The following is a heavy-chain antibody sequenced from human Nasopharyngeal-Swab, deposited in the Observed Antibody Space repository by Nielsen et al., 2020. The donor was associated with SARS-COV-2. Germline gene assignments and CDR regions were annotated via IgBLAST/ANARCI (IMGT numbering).Heavy chain of an antibody. CDR1: GFSFDDYA. Sequence: SLKISCAASGFSFDDYAMYWVRQAPGKGLEWVSHISYNGGSIGYADSVKGRFTISRDNAKNSLYLQMNSLRPDDTAFYYCAKDLTRGDYVTSNAFDMWGQGTVVTVSS. CDR3: AKDLTRGDYVTSNAFDM. CDR2: ISYNGGSI. V-gene: IGHV3-9*01. J-gene: IGHJ3*02. D-gene: IGHD3-10*02.